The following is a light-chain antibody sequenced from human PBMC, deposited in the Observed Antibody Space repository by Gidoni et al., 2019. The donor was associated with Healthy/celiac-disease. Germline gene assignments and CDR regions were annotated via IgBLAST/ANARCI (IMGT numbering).Light chain of an antibody. CDR2: DAS. CDR3: QQYGSSPYT. J-gene: IGKJ2*01. Sequence: IVLTLSPGPLSVSPGESANLACRASQSVSSSYVAWYQKKPDQSPRLLIYDASSRATSIPGRFSGSGAETDFTITISRLEHEECAVYYYQQYGSSPYTFGQGTKLEIK. CDR1: QSVSSSY. V-gene: IGKV3-20*01.